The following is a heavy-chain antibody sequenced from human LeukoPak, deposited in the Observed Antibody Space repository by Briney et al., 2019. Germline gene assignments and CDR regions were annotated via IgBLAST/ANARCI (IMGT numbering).Heavy chain of an antibody. CDR1: GFTFSSYA. CDR3: ARDLDSRYTAMVFGY. CDR2: ISYDGSNK. Sequence: PGRSLRLSCAASGFTFSSYAMHWVRQAPGKGLEWVAVISYDGSNKYYADSVKGRFTISRDNSKNTLYLQMNSLRAEDTAVYYWARDLDSRYTAMVFGYWGQGPLVPVSS. J-gene: IGHJ4*02. D-gene: IGHD5-18*01. V-gene: IGHV3-30-3*01.